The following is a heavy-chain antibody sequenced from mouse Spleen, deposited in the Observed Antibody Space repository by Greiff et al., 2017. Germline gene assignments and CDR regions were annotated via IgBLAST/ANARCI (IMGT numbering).Heavy chain of an antibody. D-gene: IGHD2-3*01. CDR3: ARQGDGYLFDY. CDR2: ISSGSSTI. CDR1: GFTFSDYG. V-gene: IGHV5-17*01. Sequence: EVKLEESGGGLVKPGGSLKLSCAASGFTFSDYGMHWVRQAPEKGLEWVAYISSGSSTIYYADTVKGRFTISRDNAKNTLFLQMTSLRSEDTAMYYCARQGDGYLFDYWGQGTTLTVSS. J-gene: IGHJ2*01.